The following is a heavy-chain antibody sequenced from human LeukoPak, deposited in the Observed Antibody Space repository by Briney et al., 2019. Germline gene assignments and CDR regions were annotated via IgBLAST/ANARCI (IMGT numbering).Heavy chain of an antibody. CDR2: IYHTGET. D-gene: IGHD1-14*01. CDR3: ARDALTCTTTACSDYLDF. Sequence: ASETLSLTCTVSGGSISSYYWSWIRQSPGKGLEYIGYIYHTGETDYNPSLKSRVTISLDSSKKQFSLKMTSMTAADTAVYYCARDALTCTTTACSDYLDFWGQGTPVTVSS. CDR1: GGSISSYY. J-gene: IGHJ4*02. V-gene: IGHV4-59*12.